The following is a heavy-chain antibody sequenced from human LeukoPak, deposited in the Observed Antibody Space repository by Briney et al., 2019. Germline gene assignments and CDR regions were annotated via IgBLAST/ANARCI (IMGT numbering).Heavy chain of an antibody. CDR2: IVYSGST. Sequence: PSESLSLTCTVSSGSISTSYYYWGWHRQPPGKALEWFGNIVYSGSTYSSSSLKRRGTISLYTSRNQFSLKLNSVTDADTAVYYCATSNVYVLIDIWGQGTMVTVSS. CDR1: SGSISTSYYY. D-gene: IGHD2/OR15-2a*01. CDR3: ATSNVYVLIDI. J-gene: IGHJ3*02. V-gene: IGHV4-39*07.